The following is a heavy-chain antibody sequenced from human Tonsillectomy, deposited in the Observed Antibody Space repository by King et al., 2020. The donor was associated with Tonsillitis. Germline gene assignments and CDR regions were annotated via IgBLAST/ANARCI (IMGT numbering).Heavy chain of an antibody. CDR1: GFSLSTSGMC. V-gene: IGHV2-70*01. J-gene: IGHJ4*02. CDR3: ARGAHDSGSYYSDY. D-gene: IGHD1-26*01. Sequence: VTLKESGPALVKPTQTLTLTCTFSGFSLSTSGMCVSWIRQPPGKALERLALIDWDDDKYYNTSLKTRLTISKDTSKNQVVLTMTNMDPVDTATYYCARGAHDSGSYYSDYWGQGTLVTVSS. CDR2: IDWDDDK.